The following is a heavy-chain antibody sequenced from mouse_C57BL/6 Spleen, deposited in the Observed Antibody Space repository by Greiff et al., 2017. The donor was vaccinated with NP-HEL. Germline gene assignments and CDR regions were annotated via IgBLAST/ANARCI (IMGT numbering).Heavy chain of an antibody. CDR3: ARHRGSYGNYEGYFDY. Sequence: EVKLVESGGDLVKPGGSLKLSCAASGFTFSSYGMSWVRQTPDKRLEWVATISSGGSYTYYPDSVKGRFTISRDNAKNTLYLQMSSLKSEDTAMYYCARHRGSYGNYEGYFDYWGQGTTLTVSS. J-gene: IGHJ2*01. CDR1: GFTFSSYG. V-gene: IGHV5-6*01. D-gene: IGHD2-1*01. CDR2: ISSGGSYT.